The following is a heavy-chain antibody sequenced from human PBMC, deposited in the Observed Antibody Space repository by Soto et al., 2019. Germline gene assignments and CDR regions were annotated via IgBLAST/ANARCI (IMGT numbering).Heavy chain of an antibody. CDR3: AKDRGAYDFSGLDV. Sequence: XGSLKLSCSASGFTFSSYAMSWVRQAPGKGLDWVSAISGSGGSTYYADSVKGRFTISRDNSKNTLYLQLNSLRAEDTAVYYCAKDRGAYDFSGLDVWGQGTTVTVSS. CDR2: ISGSGGST. CDR1: GFTFSSYA. J-gene: IGHJ6*02. V-gene: IGHV3-23*01.